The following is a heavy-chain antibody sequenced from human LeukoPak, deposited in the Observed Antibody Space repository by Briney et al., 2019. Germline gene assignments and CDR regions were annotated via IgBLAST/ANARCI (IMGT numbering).Heavy chain of an antibody. Sequence: GGSLRLSCAASGFTFSSYSLHWVRQTPGKGLEWVAVISYDGTKKYYADFVKGRFTISRDESENTLSLQMDSLRPEDSAVYYCARDPWAGHNDNVDYYYYMDVWGEGTTVTVS. CDR3: ARDPWAGHNDNVDYYYYMDV. CDR2: ISYDGTKK. V-gene: IGHV3-30*01. J-gene: IGHJ6*03. CDR1: GFTFSSYS. D-gene: IGHD3-16*01.